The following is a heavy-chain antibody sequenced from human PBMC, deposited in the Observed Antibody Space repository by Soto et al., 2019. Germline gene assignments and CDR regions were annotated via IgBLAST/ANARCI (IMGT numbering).Heavy chain of an antibody. CDR2: IYYSGST. Sequence: SETLSLTCTVSGGSISSSSYYWGWIRQPPGKGLEWIGSIYYSGSTYYNPSLKSRVTISVDTSKNQFSLKLSSVTAADTAVYYCARHGADPALDYWGQGTLVTVSS. D-gene: IGHD2-2*01. CDR3: ARHGADPALDY. V-gene: IGHV4-39*01. CDR1: GGSISSSSYY. J-gene: IGHJ4*02.